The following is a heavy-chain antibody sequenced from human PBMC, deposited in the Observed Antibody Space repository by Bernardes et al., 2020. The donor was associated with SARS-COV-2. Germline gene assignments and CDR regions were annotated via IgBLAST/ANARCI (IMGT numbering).Heavy chain of an antibody. CDR3: ARGSGNYYHDY. J-gene: IGHJ4*02. CDR1: GFIFNSYC. D-gene: IGHD3-10*01. CDR2: INEGGSTT. V-gene: IGHV3-74*01. Sequence: GGSLRLSCAAFGFIFNSYCMHWVRQVPERGLVWVSRINEGGSTTNYADSVKGRFTISRDNAKNTLYLQMNSLRAEDAAVYFCARGSGNYYHDYWGQRTVVTVSS.